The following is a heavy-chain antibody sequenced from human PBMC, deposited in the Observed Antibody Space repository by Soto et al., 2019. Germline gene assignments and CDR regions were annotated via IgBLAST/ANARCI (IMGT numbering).Heavy chain of an antibody. V-gene: IGHV3-48*01. CDR2: INSGSTTI. CDR1: GFSFSSHI. Sequence: EEQLVESGGGLVQPGGSLRLSCAASGFSFSSHIMYWVRQAPRKGLEWVSSINSGSTTIYYADSVQGRFTISRDNAKNSLYLQMNSLRADDTAVYYCLNGDYYVGQGTLVTVSS. CDR3: LNGDYY. J-gene: IGHJ4*02. D-gene: IGHD4-17*01.